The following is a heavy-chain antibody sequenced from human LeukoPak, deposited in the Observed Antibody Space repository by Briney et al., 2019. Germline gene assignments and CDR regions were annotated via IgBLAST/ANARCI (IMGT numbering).Heavy chain of an antibody. CDR2: IYSGGST. Sequence: GGSLRLSCSASGFTFTTSSMNWVRQAPGKGLEWVSVIYSGGSTYYADSVKGRFTISRDNSKNTLYLQMNSLRAEDTAVYYCAREDSSGYYSNYYGMDVWGQGTTVTVSS. D-gene: IGHD3-22*01. CDR3: AREDSSGYYSNYYGMDV. J-gene: IGHJ6*02. V-gene: IGHV3-66*01. CDR1: GFTFTTSS.